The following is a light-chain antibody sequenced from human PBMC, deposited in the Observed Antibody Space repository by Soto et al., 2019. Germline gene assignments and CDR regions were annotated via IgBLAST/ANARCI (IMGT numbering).Light chain of an antibody. J-gene: IGKJ4*01. V-gene: IGKV3-15*01. Sequence: EIVMTQSPGTLSVSPGERATLSCRASQSVSSNFAWYQQKPGQAPRLLIYGASTRATGIPARFSGRRSGTEFTLTISSLQSEDFAVYYCQQYNDWPPVTFGGGTKVEIK. CDR3: QQYNDWPPVT. CDR1: QSVSSN. CDR2: GAS.